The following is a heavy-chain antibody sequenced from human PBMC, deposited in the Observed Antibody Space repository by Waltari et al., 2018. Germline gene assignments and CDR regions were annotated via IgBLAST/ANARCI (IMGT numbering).Heavy chain of an antibody. D-gene: IGHD5-18*01. CDR3: ALASSTAMPTFDY. CDR2: IYYSGRT. V-gene: IGHV4-31*03. CDR1: GGSISSGGYY. J-gene: IGHJ4*02. Sequence: QVQLQESGPGLVKPSQTLSLTCTVSGGSISSGGYYWSWIRQHPGKGLEWIGYIYYSGRTYYAPSLNSRVTLSVDTSTNQFSLKLSSVTATDPAVYYCALASSTAMPTFDYWGPGTLVTVSS.